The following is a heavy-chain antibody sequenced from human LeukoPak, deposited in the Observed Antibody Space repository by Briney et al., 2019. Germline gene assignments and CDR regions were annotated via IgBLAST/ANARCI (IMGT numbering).Heavy chain of an antibody. CDR2: INPNSGGT. CDR3: ARARYGSGSYSGNNWSDP. D-gene: IGHD3-10*01. Sequence: ASVKVSCKASGYTFTGYYMHWVRQAPGQGLEWMGWINPNSGGTNYAQKFQGRVTMTRDTSISTAYMELSRLRSDDTAVYYCARARYGSGSYSGNNWSDPWGQGTLVTVSS. V-gene: IGHV1-2*02. J-gene: IGHJ5*02. CDR1: GYTFTGYY.